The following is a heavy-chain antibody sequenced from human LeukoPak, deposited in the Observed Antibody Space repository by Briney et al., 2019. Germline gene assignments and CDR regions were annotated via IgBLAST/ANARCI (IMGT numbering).Heavy chain of an antibody. CDR3: ARAPSNSGYNWFDP. CDR1: GGSISRYY. D-gene: IGHD2-2*03. V-gene: IGHV4-59*01. CDR2: IYYSGST. J-gene: IGHJ5*02. Sequence: PSETLSLTCTVSGGSISRYYWSWIRQPPGKGLEWIGSIYYSGSTNYNPSLKSRVTISVDTSKSQFSLKLSSVTAADTAVYYCARAPSNSGYNWFDPWGQGTLVTVSS.